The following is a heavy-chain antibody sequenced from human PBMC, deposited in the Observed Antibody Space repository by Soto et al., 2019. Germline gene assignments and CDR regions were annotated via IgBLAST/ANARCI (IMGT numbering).Heavy chain of an antibody. J-gene: IGHJ4*02. CDR1: GFTFTSSA. D-gene: IGHD3-22*01. CDR3: AADISHSSGHYYFDY. V-gene: IGHV1-58*01. Sequence: SVKVSCKASGFTFTSSAVRWVRQARGQRLEWIGWIVVGSGNTNYAQKFQERVTITRDMSTSTAYMELSSLRSEDTAVYYCAADISHSSGHYYFDYWGQGTLVTVSS. CDR2: IVVGSGNT.